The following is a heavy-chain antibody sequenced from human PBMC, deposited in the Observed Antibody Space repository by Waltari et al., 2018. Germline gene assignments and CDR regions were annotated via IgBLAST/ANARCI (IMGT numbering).Heavy chain of an antibody. CDR1: GFTFSSYW. Sequence: EVQLVESGGGLVQPGGSLRLSCVASGFTFSSYWMSWVRQAPGKGLEWVANIKQDGSEKYYVDSVKGRFTISRDNAKNSLYLQMNSLRAEDTAVYYCARNTVAGTYWGQGTLVTVSS. CDR2: IKQDGSEK. CDR3: ARNTVAGTY. D-gene: IGHD6-19*01. V-gene: IGHV3-7*01. J-gene: IGHJ4*02.